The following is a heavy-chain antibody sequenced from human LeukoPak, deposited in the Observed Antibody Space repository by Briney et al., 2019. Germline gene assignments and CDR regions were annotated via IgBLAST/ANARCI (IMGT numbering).Heavy chain of an antibody. D-gene: IGHD3-10*02. Sequence: GGSLRLSCAASGFTFSTYTMNWVRQAPGKGLEWVSYISSSGSTIYYADSVKGRFTISRDNAKNSLYPQMNSLRAEDTAVYYYAELGITMIGGVWGKGTTVTISS. V-gene: IGHV3-48*04. CDR1: GFTFSTYT. CDR2: ISSSGSTI. J-gene: IGHJ6*04. CDR3: AELGITMIGGV.